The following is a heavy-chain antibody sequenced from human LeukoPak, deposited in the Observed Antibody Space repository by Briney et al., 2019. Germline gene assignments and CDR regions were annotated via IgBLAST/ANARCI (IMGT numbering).Heavy chain of an antibody. J-gene: IGHJ4*02. CDR2: IYNNGRT. CDR3: ARRPYDFWSGYPFDY. CDR1: GGSVSNSRVY. V-gene: IGHV4-39*01. D-gene: IGHD3-3*01. Sequence: SETLSLTCTVSGGSVSNSRVYWAWIRQTPGEGLEWVGSIYNNGRTYYNPSLKSRVTISVDTPKNQFSLKLSSVTAADTAVYYCARRPYDFWSGYPFDYWGQGTLVTVSS.